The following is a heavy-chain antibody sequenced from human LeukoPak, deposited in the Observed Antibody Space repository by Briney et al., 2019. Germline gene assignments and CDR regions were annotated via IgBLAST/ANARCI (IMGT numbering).Heavy chain of an antibody. D-gene: IGHD1-14*01. J-gene: IGHJ4*02. CDR1: GFTFSSYW. V-gene: IGHV3-21*01. Sequence: GGSLRLSCAASGFTFSSYWMSWVRQAPGKGLEWVSSISSNSIYVFYADSMKGRFTISRDNAKNSLSLQMNSLRAEDTAVYYCARDQVDRIWYFDYWGQGTLVTVSS. CDR2: ISSNSIYV. CDR3: ARDQVDRIWYFDY.